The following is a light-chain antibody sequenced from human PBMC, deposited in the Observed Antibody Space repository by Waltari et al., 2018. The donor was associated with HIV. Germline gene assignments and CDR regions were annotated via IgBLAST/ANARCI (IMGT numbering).Light chain of an antibody. CDR2: GTS. Sequence: IVLTQSPGTLSLSPGESATLSCRASQSVSSNYVAWYQQKPGQAPRLLIYGTSSRATGITDRFSGSGSGTDFTLTITRLEPEDFALYYCQQYGTSPTFGQGTKVEIK. CDR1: QSVSSNY. V-gene: IGKV3-20*01. J-gene: IGKJ1*01. CDR3: QQYGTSPT.